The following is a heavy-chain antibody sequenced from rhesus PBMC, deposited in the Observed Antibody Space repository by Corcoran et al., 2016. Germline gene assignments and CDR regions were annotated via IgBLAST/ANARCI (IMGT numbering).Heavy chain of an antibody. D-gene: IGHD3-28*01. V-gene: IGHV4-80*01. CDR3: ARYYNGGRYGVDS. CDR1: GASISSYW. Sequence: QVQLQESGPGLVKPSETLSLTCAVSGASISSYWWSWIRQPPGKGLEWIGELNGNSGSTDYRPSLKSRFTISKDAAKSQFSLKLSSVTAADTAVYYCARYYNGGRYGVDSWGQGVVVTVSS. CDR2: LNGNSGST. J-gene: IGHJ6*01.